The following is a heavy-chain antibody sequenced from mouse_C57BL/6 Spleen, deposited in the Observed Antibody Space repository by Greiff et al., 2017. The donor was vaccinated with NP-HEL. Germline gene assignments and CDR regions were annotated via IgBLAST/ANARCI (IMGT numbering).Heavy chain of an antibody. D-gene: IGHD2-4*01. V-gene: IGHV1-52*01. Sequence: VQLQQPGAELVRPGSSVKLSCKASGYTFTSYWMHWVKQRPIQGLEWIGNIDPSDSETHYNQKFKDKATLTVDKSSSTAYMQLSSLTSEDSAVYYCARSVYYDYDGYYAMDYWGQGTSVTVSS. CDR2: IDPSDSET. CDR3: ARSVYYDYDGYYAMDY. CDR1: GYTFTSYW. J-gene: IGHJ4*01.